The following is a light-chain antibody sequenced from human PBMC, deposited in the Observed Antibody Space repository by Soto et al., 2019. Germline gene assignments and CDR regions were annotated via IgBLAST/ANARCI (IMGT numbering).Light chain of an antibody. V-gene: IGLV1-40*01. Sequence: QSVLTQPPSVSGAPGQRVTISCTGSSSNIGTGFDVHWYQQLPGTAPKLLIYGNINRPSGVPDRFSGYKSGTPASLAITGLQAEDEADYYCQSFDTNLGGGVFGGGTKLTVL. CDR2: GNI. J-gene: IGLJ3*02. CDR3: QSFDTNLGGGV. CDR1: SSNIGTGFD.